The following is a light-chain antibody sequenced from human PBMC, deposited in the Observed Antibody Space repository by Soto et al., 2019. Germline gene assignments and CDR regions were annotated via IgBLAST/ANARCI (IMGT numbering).Light chain of an antibody. CDR2: DVS. V-gene: IGLV2-14*01. CDR1: SSDVGGYNY. CDR3: SSYTSSSILYV. J-gene: IGLJ1*01. Sequence: QSALPHPASLCVSPGHSITISCPGTSSDVGGYNYVSWYQQHPGKAPKLMIYDVSNRPSGVSNRFSGSKSGNTASLTISGLQAEDEADYYCSSYTSSSILYVFGTGTKVTVL.